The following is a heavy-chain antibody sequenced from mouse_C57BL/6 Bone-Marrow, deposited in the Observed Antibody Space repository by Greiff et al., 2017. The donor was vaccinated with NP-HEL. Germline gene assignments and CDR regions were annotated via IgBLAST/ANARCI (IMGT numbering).Heavy chain of an antibody. J-gene: IGHJ4*01. CDR2: ISDGGSYT. D-gene: IGHD2-1*01. V-gene: IGHV5-4*01. CDR3: ARGGDGTGMDY. Sequence: EVQLQESGGGLVKPGGSLKLSCAASGFTFSSYAMSWVRQTPEKRLEWVATISDGGSYTYYPDNVKGRFTISRDNAKNNLYLQMSHLKSEDTAMYYCARGGDGTGMDYWGQGTSVTVSS. CDR1: GFTFSSYA.